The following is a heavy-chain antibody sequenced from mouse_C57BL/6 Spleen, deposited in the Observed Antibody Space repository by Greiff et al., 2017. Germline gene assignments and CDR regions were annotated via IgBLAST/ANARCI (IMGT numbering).Heavy chain of an antibody. V-gene: IGHV1-42*01. Sequence: EVQLQQSGPELVKPGASVKISCKASGYSFTGYYMNWVKQSPEKSLEWIGEINPSTGGTTYNQKFKAKATLTVDKSSSTAYMQLKSLTSEDSAVYYCARRDGSSPYFDYWGQGTTLTVSS. CDR1: GYSFTGYY. CDR3: ARRDGSSPYFDY. CDR2: INPSTGGT. D-gene: IGHD1-1*01. J-gene: IGHJ2*01.